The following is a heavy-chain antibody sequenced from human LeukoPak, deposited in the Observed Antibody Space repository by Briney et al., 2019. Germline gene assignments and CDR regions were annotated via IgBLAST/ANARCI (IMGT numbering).Heavy chain of an antibody. V-gene: IGHV5-51*01. CDR1: GYSFTNYW. CDR2: TYPGESNT. D-gene: IGHD3-22*01. J-gene: IGHJ5*01. Sequence: GESLKFSCEASGYSFTNYWIAWVRQTPGKGLEWMGITYPGESNTRYSPPFRGQVTISVDKSINTAYLQWSSLKASDTAMYYCARHVTTSDYESSWFDSWGQGTLVIVSS. CDR3: ARHVTTSDYESSWFDS.